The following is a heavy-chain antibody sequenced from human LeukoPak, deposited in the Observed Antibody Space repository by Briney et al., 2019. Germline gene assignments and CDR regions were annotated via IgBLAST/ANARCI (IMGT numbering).Heavy chain of an antibody. Sequence: PSQTLSLTCTVSGGSISSASYYWSWIRQPPGKGLEWIGYIYYSGSTNYNPSLKSRVTISVDTSKNQFSLKLSSVTAADTAVYYCARDGTAVGLGLDYWGQGTLVTVSS. CDR2: IYYSGST. CDR3: ARDGTAVGLGLDY. V-gene: IGHV4-61*01. D-gene: IGHD5-18*01. CDR1: GGSISSASYY. J-gene: IGHJ4*02.